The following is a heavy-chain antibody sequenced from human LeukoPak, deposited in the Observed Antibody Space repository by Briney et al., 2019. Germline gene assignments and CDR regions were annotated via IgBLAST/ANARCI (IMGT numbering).Heavy chain of an antibody. J-gene: IGHJ5*02. CDR2: INTNTGNP. Sequence: ASVKVSCKASGYTFTSYAMNWVRQAPGQGLEWMGWINTNTGNPTYAQGFTGRFVFSLDTSVNTAYLQISSLKTEDTAVYYCARDPRGGYSNLYPWGQGTLVTVSS. CDR1: GYTFTSYA. V-gene: IGHV7-4-1*02. CDR3: ARDPRGGYSNLYP. D-gene: IGHD4-11*01.